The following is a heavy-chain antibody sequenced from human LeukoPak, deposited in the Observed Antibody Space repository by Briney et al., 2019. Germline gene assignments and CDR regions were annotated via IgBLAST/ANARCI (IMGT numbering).Heavy chain of an antibody. J-gene: IGHJ4*02. CDR1: GYTFTGYY. V-gene: IGHV1-2*02. CDR2: INPNSGGT. CDR3: ALLSSPRRGPAPIEY. Sequence: ASVKVSCKASGYTFTGYYMDWVRQAPGQGLEWMGWINPNSGGTNYAQKFQGRVTMTRDTSISTAYMELSRLRSDDTAVYYCALLSSPRRGPAPIEYWGQGTLVTVSS. D-gene: IGHD2-2*01.